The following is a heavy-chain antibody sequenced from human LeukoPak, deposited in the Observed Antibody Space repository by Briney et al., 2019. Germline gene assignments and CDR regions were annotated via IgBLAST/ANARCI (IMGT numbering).Heavy chain of an antibody. Sequence: GGSLRLSCAASGFTFSSYAMGWVRQAPGKGLEWVSAISGSGSSTYYADSVKGRFTISRDNSKNTLYLQMNSLRAEDTAVYYCAKDEYSTVGYWGQGTLVTVSS. CDR3: AKDEYSTVGY. J-gene: IGHJ4*02. CDR1: GFTFSSYA. D-gene: IGHD5-18*01. CDR2: ISGSGSST. V-gene: IGHV3-23*01.